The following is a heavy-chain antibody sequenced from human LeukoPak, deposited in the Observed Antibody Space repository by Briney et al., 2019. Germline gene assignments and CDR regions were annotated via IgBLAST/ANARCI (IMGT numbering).Heavy chain of an antibody. CDR2: IFYSGST. Sequence: SETLSLTCTVSGDSITSYYWTWIRQPPGKGLEWIGYIFYSGSTNYNPSLKSRVTISVDTSKNQFSLKLSSVTAADTAVYYCARHAGDNMIVSDWGQGTLVTVSS. V-gene: IGHV4-59*08. J-gene: IGHJ4*02. CDR3: ARHAGDNMIVSD. CDR1: GDSITSYY. D-gene: IGHD3-22*01.